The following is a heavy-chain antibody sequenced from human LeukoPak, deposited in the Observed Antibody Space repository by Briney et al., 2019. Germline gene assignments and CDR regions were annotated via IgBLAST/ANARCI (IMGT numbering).Heavy chain of an antibody. V-gene: IGHV4-59*01. J-gene: IGHJ4*02. CDR3: AKDPYGSGIFDY. Sequence: PSETLSLTCSISGGSLSTYYWSWIRQAPGKELEWIGYIYYSGISNSNPSVWSRVTISVDTSKNQFSLKLTSVTAADTAIYYCAKDPYGSGIFDYWGQGALVTVSS. D-gene: IGHD3-10*01. CDR2: IYYSGIS. CDR1: GGSLSTYY.